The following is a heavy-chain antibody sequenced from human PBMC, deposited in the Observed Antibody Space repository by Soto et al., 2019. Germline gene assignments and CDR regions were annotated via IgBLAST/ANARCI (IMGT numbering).Heavy chain of an antibody. CDR3: ARGSNYYDSSGYTVDAHYYYYYGMDV. CDR1: GGTFSSYA. CDR2: IIPIFGTA. D-gene: IGHD3-22*01. V-gene: IGHV1-69*01. J-gene: IGHJ6*02. Sequence: QVQLVQSGAEVKKPGSSVKVSCKASGGTFSSYAISWVRQAPGQGLEWMGGIIPIFGTANYAQKFQGRVTITADESTSTAYMELSSLRSEDTAVYYCARGSNYYDSSGYTVDAHYYYYYGMDVWGQGTTVTVSS.